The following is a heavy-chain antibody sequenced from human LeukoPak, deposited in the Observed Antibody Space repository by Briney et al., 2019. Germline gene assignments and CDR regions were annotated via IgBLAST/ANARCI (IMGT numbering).Heavy chain of an antibody. Sequence: SVTLSLTCAVYGGSFSGYYWSWIRQPPGKGLEWIGEINHSGSTNYNPSLKSRVTISVDTSKNQFSLKLSSVTAADTAVYYCASSFRGVVSFDYWGQGTLVTVSS. CDR2: INHSGST. CDR3: ASSFRGVVSFDY. V-gene: IGHV4-34*01. J-gene: IGHJ4*02. CDR1: GGSFSGYY. D-gene: IGHD3-3*01.